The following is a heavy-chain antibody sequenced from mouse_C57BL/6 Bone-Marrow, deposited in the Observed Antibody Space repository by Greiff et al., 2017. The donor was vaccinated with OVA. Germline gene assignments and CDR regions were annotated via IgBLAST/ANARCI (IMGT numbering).Heavy chain of an antibody. V-gene: IGHV14-4*01. CDR1: GFNIKDDY. D-gene: IGHD1-1*01. J-gene: IGHJ4*01. CDR2: IDPENGDT. Sequence: EVKVVESGAELVRPGASVKLSCTASGFNIKDDYMHWVKQRPEQGLEWIGWIDPENGDTEYASKFQGKATITADTSSNTAYLQLRSLTSEDTAVYYCTSVVAGAMDYWGQGTSVTVSS. CDR3: TSVVAGAMDY.